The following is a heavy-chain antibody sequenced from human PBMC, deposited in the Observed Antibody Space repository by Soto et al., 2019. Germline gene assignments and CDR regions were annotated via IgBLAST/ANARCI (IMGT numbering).Heavy chain of an antibody. J-gene: IGHJ5*02. V-gene: IGHV4-34*01. CDR3: ARGYWVYYYGSGSCCNWFDP. CDR1: GGSFSGYY. Sequence: NPSETLSLTCAVYGGSFSGYYWSWIRQPPGKGLEWIGEINHSGSTNYNPSLKSRVTISVDTSKNQFSLKLSSVTAADTAVYYCARGYWVYYYGSGSCCNWFDPWGQGTLVTVS. CDR2: INHSGST. D-gene: IGHD3-10*01.